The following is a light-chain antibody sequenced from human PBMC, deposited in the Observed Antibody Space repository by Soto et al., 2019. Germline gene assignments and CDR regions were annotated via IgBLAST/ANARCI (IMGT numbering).Light chain of an antibody. Sequence: PRPQSPSPLSASPGARSPTTCRASQSVRNWLAWYQQRPGKAPKLLIYDASSLESGVPSRFRGSGSGTEFTLTSSSLQPDDFATYYCQQASSFPPTFGQGTRLEIK. CDR1: QSVRNW. CDR3: QQASSFPPT. CDR2: DAS. J-gene: IGKJ5*01. V-gene: IGKV1-5*01.